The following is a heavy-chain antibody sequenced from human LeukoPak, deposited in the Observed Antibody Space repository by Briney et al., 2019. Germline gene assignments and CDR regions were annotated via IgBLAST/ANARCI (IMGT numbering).Heavy chain of an antibody. CDR3: ATSGDIVVVVAATFDY. CDR2: ISGSGGST. J-gene: IGHJ4*02. Sequence: PGGSLRLSCAASGFTLSSYAMSWVRQAPGKGLEWVSAISGSGGSTYYADSVKGRFTISRDNSKNTLYLQMNSLRAEGTAVYYCATSGDIVVVVAATFDYWGQGTLVTVSP. CDR1: GFTLSSYA. D-gene: IGHD2-15*01. V-gene: IGHV3-23*01.